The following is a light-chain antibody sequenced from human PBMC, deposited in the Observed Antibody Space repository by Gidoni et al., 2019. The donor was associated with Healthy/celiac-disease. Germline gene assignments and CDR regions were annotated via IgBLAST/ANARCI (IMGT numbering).Light chain of an antibody. CDR3: QSYDSSLSVVV. CDR1: SSNIGAGYD. Sequence: HSVLPQPPSVSGAPGQRVTISTTGSSSNIGAGYDVHWYQQLPGTAHKLLIYGNSNRPSGVPDRFSGSKSGTAASPAISGLQAEDEADYYCQSYDSSLSVVVFGGGTKLTVL. J-gene: IGLJ2*01. V-gene: IGLV1-40*01. CDR2: GNS.